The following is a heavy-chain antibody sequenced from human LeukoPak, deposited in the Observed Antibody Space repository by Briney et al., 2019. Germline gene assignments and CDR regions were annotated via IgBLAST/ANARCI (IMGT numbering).Heavy chain of an antibody. D-gene: IGHD2-21*02. CDR1: GGSFSGYY. Sequence: PSETLSLTCAVYGGSFSGYYWSWIRQPPGKRLEWIGEINHSGSTNYNPSLKSRVTISVDTSKNQFSLKLSSVTAADTAVYYCARSPDLIVVVTEGFDYWGQGTLVTVSS. J-gene: IGHJ4*02. CDR3: ARSPDLIVVVTEGFDY. V-gene: IGHV4-34*01. CDR2: INHSGST.